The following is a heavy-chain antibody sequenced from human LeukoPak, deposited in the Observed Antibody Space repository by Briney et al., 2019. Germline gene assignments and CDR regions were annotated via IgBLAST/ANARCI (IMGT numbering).Heavy chain of an antibody. J-gene: IGHJ4*02. D-gene: IGHD3-10*01. CDR1: GFTFNIAW. CDR3: TTVRQPFGALGN. CDR2: IESKIDGETT. Sequence: GGSLRLSCAASGFTFNIAWMSWVRQAPGKGLEWVGRIESKIDGETTKYAAALKGRFTISRDDSKNTLYLQMHSLETEDTAVYYCTTVRQPFGALGNWGQGTLVTVSS. V-gene: IGHV3-15*06.